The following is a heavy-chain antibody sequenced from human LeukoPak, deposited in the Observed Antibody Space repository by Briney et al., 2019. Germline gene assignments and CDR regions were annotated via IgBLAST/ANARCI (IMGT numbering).Heavy chain of an antibody. CDR1: GFTVSSNY. Sequence: GGSLRLSCAASGFTVSSNYMSWVRQAPGKGLEWVSIIYSGGSTYYADSVKGRFTISRHNSNNTLYLQMNSLRAEDTAVYYCARESGQQLVRTNYYYGMDVWGQGTTVTVSS. CDR2: IYSGGST. V-gene: IGHV3-53*04. D-gene: IGHD6-13*01. J-gene: IGHJ6*02. CDR3: ARESGQQLVRTNYYYGMDV.